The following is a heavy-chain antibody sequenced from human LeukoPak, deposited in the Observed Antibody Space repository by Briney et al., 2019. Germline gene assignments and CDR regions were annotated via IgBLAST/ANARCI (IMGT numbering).Heavy chain of an antibody. CDR1: GFTFSTYW. J-gene: IGHJ6*02. V-gene: IGHV3-7*03. CDR2: IKQDGSEK. Sequence: HAGGSLRLSCSASGFTFSTYWMSWVRQAPGKGLEWVANIKQDGSEKYYVDSVKGRFTISRDNAKNSLYLQMNSLRAEDTAVYYCARVGGWAYYYYGMDVWGQGTTVTVSS. D-gene: IGHD6-19*01. CDR3: ARVGGWAYYYYGMDV.